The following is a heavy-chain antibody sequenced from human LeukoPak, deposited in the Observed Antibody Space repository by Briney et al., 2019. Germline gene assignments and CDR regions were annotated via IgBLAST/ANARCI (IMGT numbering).Heavy chain of an antibody. CDR1: GGSVSSTSHH. J-gene: IGHJ6*02. Sequence: SETLSLTCTVSGGSVSSTSHHWDWIPQPPGQGLEWIGSIFYSGSTYYSPSLKSRVTISVVTSKNQFSLKLSSVTAADTAVYYCARLSGAVWYYGMDVWGQGTMVTVSS. D-gene: IGHD7-27*01. V-gene: IGHV4-39*01. CDR3: ARLSGAVWYYGMDV. CDR2: IFYSGST.